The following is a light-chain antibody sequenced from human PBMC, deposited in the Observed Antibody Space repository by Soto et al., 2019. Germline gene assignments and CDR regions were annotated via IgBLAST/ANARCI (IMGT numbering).Light chain of an antibody. CDR3: QQTVT. CDR1: QSVSSSY. J-gene: IGKJ5*01. CDR2: DAS. V-gene: IGKV3-20*01. Sequence: IVVTQSPGTLSLSPGERATLSCRASQSVSSSYLAWYQQKHGQAPRLLIYDASNRDTGIPDRFSGSGSGTDFTLTISSLEPEDFAVYYCQQTVTFGQGTRLE.